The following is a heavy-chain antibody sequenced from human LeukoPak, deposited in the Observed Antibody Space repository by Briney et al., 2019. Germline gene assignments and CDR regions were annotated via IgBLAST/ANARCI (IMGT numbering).Heavy chain of an antibody. J-gene: IGHJ4*02. V-gene: IGHV1-2*02. CDR1: GYTFTGPY. Sequence: ASVKVSRKASGYTFTGPYINWVRQAPGQGLEWMGWIDPNSGGTNYAQKFQGRVNMTRDTSITTAYMELSRLRSDDTAVYYCARDGPGSLEFDYWGQGTRVTVSS. CDR3: ARDGPGSLEFDY. D-gene: IGHD1-26*01. CDR2: IDPNSGGT.